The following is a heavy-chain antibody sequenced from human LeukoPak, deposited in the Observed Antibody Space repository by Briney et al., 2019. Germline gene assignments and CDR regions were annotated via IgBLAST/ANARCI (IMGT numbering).Heavy chain of an antibody. V-gene: IGHV1-3*01. CDR2: INVGNGNT. Sequence: ASVKVSCKTSGYTFTSYAMHWVRQAPGQRLEWMGWINVGNGNTKYSQKFQGRVTITRDTSASTAYMELSSLRSEDTAVYYCARALKDIVVVVAPFDYWGQGTLVTVSS. CDR1: GYTFTSYA. J-gene: IGHJ4*02. CDR3: ARALKDIVVVVAPFDY. D-gene: IGHD2-15*01.